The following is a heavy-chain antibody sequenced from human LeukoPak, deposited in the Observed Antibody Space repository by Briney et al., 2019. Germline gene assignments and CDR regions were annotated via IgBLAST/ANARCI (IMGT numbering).Heavy chain of an antibody. D-gene: IGHD2-15*01. V-gene: IGHV3-23*01. CDR1: GFTFSSYA. CDR2: ISGSGGST. J-gene: IGHJ4*02. CDR3: AKALSCSGGSCYSFDY. Sequence: HPGGSLRLSCAASGFTFSSYAMSWVRQAPGKGLEWVSAISGSGGSTYYADSVKGRFTNSRDNSKNTLYLQMNSLRAEDTAVYYCAKALSCSGGSCYSFDYWGQGTLVTVSS.